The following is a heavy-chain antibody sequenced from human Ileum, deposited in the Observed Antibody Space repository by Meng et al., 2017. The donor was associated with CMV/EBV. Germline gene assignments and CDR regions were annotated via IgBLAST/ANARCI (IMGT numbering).Heavy chain of an antibody. V-gene: IGHV1-2*02. CDR2: INPNTGGT. Sequence: ASVKVSCKASGYRFTDYYIHWVRQAPGQGLEWMGWINPNTGGTNYAQKFQGRVTMTRDKSISTAYMELSSLTSDETAVYYCARGGYSVYEPFDYWGQGTLVTVSS. CDR1: GYRFTDYY. D-gene: IGHD5/OR15-5a*01. J-gene: IGHJ4*02. CDR3: ARGGYSVYEPFDY.